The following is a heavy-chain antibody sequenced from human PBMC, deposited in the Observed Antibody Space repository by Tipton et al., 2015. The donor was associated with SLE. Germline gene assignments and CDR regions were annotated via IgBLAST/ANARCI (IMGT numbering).Heavy chain of an antibody. V-gene: IGHV4-4*07. CDR2: IYASGST. Sequence: TLSLTCTVSDGSISDYYWTWIRQPAGEGLEWIGRIYASGSTNYNPSLRSRVTISVDTSKNQFSLKLSSVTAADTAVYYCARAQTPTLDYMDVWGKGTTDNVS. CDR3: ARAQTPTLDYMDV. J-gene: IGHJ6*03. CDR1: DGSISDYY.